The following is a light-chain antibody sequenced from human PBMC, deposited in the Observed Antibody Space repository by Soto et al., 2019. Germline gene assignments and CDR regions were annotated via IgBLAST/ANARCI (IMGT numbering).Light chain of an antibody. CDR3: SSYTSSITYV. V-gene: IGLV2-14*01. CDR2: DVS. Sequence: QSVLPQPASVSXSPGQSITISCTGTSSDVGGYNYVSWYQQNPGKAPKLMIYDVSNRPSGVSNRFSGSKSGNTASLTISGLQAEDEADYYCSSYTSSITYVFGTGTKVTVL. CDR1: SSDVGGYNY. J-gene: IGLJ1*01.